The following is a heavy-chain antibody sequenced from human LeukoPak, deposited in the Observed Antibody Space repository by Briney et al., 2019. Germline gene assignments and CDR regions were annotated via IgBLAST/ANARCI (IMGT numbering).Heavy chain of an antibody. Sequence: GSLRLSCAASGFTFSDYYMSWIRQAPGKGLEWVSYISSSGTTIYYADSVKGRFTISRDNAKNSLYLQMNSLRAEDTAVYYCAREYSGSSSLRIDPWGQGTLVTVSS. CDR1: GFTFSDYY. J-gene: IGHJ5*02. CDR3: AREYSGSSSLRIDP. CDR2: ISSSGTTI. V-gene: IGHV3-11*01. D-gene: IGHD6-6*01.